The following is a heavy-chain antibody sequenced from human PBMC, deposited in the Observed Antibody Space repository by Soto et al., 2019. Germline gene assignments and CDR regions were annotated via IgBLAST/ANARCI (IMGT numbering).Heavy chain of an antibody. Sequence: QVQLQESGPGLVKPSQTLSLTCTVSGASISSGGYYWSWIRQHPGKGLEWIGYIYYSGSTYYNPSLKSRVPISVDTSKNQFSLKLSSVTAADTAVYYCARGLYATPPNDPWGQGTLVTVSS. CDR1: GASISSGGYY. CDR2: IYYSGST. J-gene: IGHJ5*02. V-gene: IGHV4-31*03. CDR3: ARGLYATPPNDP. D-gene: IGHD2-2*01.